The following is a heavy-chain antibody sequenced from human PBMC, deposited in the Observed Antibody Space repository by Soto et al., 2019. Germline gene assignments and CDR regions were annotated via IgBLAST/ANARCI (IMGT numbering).Heavy chain of an antibody. D-gene: IGHD5-12*01. V-gene: IGHV4-59*01. CDR1: GCSISNYY. CDR3: ARRYGYSFDY. Sequence: PSETLSLTCTVSGCSISNYYWSWIRQPPGKGLEWIGYIYSSGSTHYNPSLQSRVTISADTSKNQVSLKLSSVTAADTAVYYCARRYGYSFDYWGQGTLVTVSS. CDR2: IYSSGST. J-gene: IGHJ4*02.